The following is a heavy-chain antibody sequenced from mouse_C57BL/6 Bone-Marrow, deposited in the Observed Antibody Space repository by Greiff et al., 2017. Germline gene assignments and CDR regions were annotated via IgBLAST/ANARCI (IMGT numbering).Heavy chain of an antibody. CDR3: ARGGYYYGSSTYWFAY. CDR1: GYSITSGYY. D-gene: IGHD1-1*01. Sequence: EVQLVESGPGLVKPSQSLSLTCSVTGYSITSGYYWNWIRQFPGNKLEWMGYISYDGSNNYNPSLKNRISITRDTSKNQFLLKLNSVTTEDTATYYCARGGYYYGSSTYWFAYWGQGTLVTVSA. V-gene: IGHV3-6*01. CDR2: ISYDGSN. J-gene: IGHJ3*01.